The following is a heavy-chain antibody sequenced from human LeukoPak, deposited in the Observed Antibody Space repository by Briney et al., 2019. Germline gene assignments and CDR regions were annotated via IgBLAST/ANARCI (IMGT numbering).Heavy chain of an antibody. J-gene: IGHJ4*02. CDR2: ISSYNGNT. V-gene: IGHV1-18*01. CDR3: ARGSFPSDDILTGPFDN. D-gene: IGHD3-9*01. CDR1: GYTFTSYG. Sequence: ASVKVSFKASGYTFTSYGISWVRQAPGQGLEWMGWISSYNGNTNYAQKLQGRATMTTDTSTSTAYMELRSLRSDDTAVYYCARGSFPSDDILTGPFDNWGQGTLVTVSS.